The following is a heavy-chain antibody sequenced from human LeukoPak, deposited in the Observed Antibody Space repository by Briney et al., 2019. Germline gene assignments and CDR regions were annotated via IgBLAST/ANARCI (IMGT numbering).Heavy chain of an antibody. V-gene: IGHV3-7*01. J-gene: IGHJ4*02. CDR1: GFTFTTYW. Sequence: PGGSLRLSCTASGFTFTTYWMSWVRQAPGKGLEWVAKINQDGSEKDYVDSVKGRFTISRDNAKNSVYVQMNSLRPEGTAVYYCATGARGKNWGQGTLVTVPS. CDR3: ATGARGKN. CDR2: INQDGSEK.